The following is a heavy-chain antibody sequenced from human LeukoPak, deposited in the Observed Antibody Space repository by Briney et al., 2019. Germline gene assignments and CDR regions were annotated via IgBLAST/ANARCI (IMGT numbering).Heavy chain of an antibody. V-gene: IGHV3-23*01. CDR3: AKGGGGYLDY. CDR2: ISGSGDTT. Sequence: PGGSLRLSCAASGFTFSSYAMSWVRQAPGKGLEWVSTISGSGDTTYYPNSVKGRFTISRDNSKNTLYLQMNSLRAEDTAVYYCAKGGGGYLDYWGQGALVTVSS. CDR1: GFTFSSYA. J-gene: IGHJ4*02. D-gene: IGHD2-2*01.